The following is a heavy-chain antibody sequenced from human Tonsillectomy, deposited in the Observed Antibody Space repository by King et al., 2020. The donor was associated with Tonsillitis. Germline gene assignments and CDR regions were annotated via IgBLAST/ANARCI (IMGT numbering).Heavy chain of an antibody. CDR2: INHSGST. V-gene: IGHV4-34*01. CDR3: ARASPRWFDP. J-gene: IGHJ5*02. CDR1: GGSFSGYY. Sequence: VQLKQWGAGLLKPSETLSLNCAVYGGSFSGYYWSWIRQPPGKGLEWIGEINHSGSTNYNPSLKSRVTISVDTSKNQFSLKLSSVTAADTAVYYCARASPRWFDPWGQGTLVTVSS.